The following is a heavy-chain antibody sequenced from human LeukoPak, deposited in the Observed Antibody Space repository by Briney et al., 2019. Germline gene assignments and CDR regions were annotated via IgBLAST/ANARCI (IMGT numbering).Heavy chain of an antibody. CDR3: AKGGSGDIVVVVAATPFDY. CDR2: ISWNSGSI. J-gene: IGHJ4*02. D-gene: IGHD2-15*01. Sequence: GGSLRLSCAASGFTFDDYAMHWGRQAPGKGLEWVSGISWNSGSIGYADSVKGRFTISRDNAKNSLYLQMNSLRAEDTALYYCAKGGSGDIVVVVAATPFDYWGQGTLVTVSS. CDR1: GFTFDDYA. V-gene: IGHV3-9*01.